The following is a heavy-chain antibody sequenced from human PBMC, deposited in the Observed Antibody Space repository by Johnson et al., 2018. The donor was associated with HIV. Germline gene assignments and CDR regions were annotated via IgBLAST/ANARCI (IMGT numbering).Heavy chain of an antibody. D-gene: IGHD7-27*01. CDR3: ARDFGLFLGKDDAFDI. CDR1: GFTFSSYA. J-gene: IGHJ3*02. V-gene: IGHV3-30-3*01. Sequence: QVQLVESGGGVVQPGRSLRLSCAASGFTFSSYAMHWVRQAPGKGLEWVAVISYDGSNKYYADSVRGQFTISRDNSKNTLYLQMNSLRAEDTAIYYCARDFGLFLGKDDAFDIWGQGTMVTVSS. CDR2: ISYDGSNK.